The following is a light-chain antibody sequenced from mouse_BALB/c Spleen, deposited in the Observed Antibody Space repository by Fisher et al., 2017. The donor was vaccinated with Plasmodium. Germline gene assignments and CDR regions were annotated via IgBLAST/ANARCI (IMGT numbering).Light chain of an antibody. V-gene: IGKV14-111*01. CDR3: LQYGEFPPT. CDR1: QDINSY. J-gene: IGKJ1*01. CDR2: RAN. Sequence: MTQTTSSMYASLGERVTITCKASQDINSYLTWFQQKPGKSPKTLIYRANRLVDGVPSRFSGSGSGQDYSITISSLEYEDMGIYYCLQYGEFPPTFGGGTTLEIK.